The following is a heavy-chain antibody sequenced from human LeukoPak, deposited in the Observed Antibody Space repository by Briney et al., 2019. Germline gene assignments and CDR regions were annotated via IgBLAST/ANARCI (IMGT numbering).Heavy chain of an antibody. D-gene: IGHD6-19*01. Sequence: GGSLRLSWPASGSTFSTYWMSWARQAPGKGPEWAAKINQDGSSPSFVDSVKGRFTISRDTAKNSLYLQMNSLRAEDAAVYYCASADSGRNSFAPWGQGTLVIVSS. CDR3: ASADSGRNSFAP. V-gene: IGHV3-7*01. CDR1: GSTFSTYW. CDR2: INQDGSSP. J-gene: IGHJ5*02.